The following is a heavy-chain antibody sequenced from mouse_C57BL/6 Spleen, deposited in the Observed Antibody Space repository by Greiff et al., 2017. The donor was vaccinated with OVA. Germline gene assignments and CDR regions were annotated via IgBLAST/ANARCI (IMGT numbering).Heavy chain of an antibody. CDR3: TRAESLYAMDY. Sequence: EVQRVESGAGLVKPGGSLKLSCAASGFTFSSYAMSWVRQTPEKRLEWVAYISSGGDYIYYADTVKGRFTISRDNARNTLYLQMSSLKSEDTAMYYCTRAESLYAMDYWGQGTSVTVSS. D-gene: IGHD6-2*01. CDR2: ISSGGDYI. CDR1: GFTFSSYA. J-gene: IGHJ4*01. V-gene: IGHV5-9-1*02.